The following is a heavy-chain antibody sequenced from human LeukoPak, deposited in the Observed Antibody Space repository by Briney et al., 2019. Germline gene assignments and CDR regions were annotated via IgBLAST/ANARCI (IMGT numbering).Heavy chain of an antibody. D-gene: IGHD3-16*01. Sequence: SETLSLTCTVSGGSIISSSYYWGWIRQPPGKGLEWIGSIYYTGSTYYNPSLRSRVTMSVDTSRNQFSLKLSSVTAADTAVYYCARHRWGELGNWGQGTMVTVSS. CDR1: GGSIISSSYY. CDR2: IYYTGST. V-gene: IGHV4-39*07. CDR3: ARHRWGELGN. J-gene: IGHJ3*01.